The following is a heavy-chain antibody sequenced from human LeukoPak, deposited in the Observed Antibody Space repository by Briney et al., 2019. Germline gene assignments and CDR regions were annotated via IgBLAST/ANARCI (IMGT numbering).Heavy chain of an antibody. CDR1: GFTISSNY. J-gene: IGHJ4*02. D-gene: IGHD4-17*01. CDR2: IYSGGST. V-gene: IGHV3-53*01. CDR3: AKIKKHDYGDYVGYFDY. Sequence: GGSLRLSCAASGFTISSNYMSWVRQAPGKGLEWVSVIYSGGSTYYADSVKGRFTISRDNSKNTLYLQMNSLRAEDTAVYYCAKIKKHDYGDYVGYFDYWGQGTLVTVSS.